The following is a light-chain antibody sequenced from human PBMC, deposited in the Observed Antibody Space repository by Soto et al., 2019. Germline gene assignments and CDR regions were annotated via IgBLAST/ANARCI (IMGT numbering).Light chain of an antibody. CDR1: QSVSSSF. V-gene: IGKV3-20*01. J-gene: IGKJ1*01. Sequence: EIVLTQSPGTLSLSPGERATLSCRTSQSVSSSFLAWYQQKPGQAPRLLIYGASSRATGVPDRLSGSGSGTDLTLTISRLEPEDFGVYYSQQYVASPWTFGKGTKVEIK. CDR2: GAS. CDR3: QQYVASPWT.